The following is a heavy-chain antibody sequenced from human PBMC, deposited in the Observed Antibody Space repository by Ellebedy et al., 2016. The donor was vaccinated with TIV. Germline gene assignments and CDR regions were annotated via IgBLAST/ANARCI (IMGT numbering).Heavy chain of an antibody. CDR1: GGSFSGYY. CDR3: ARGDEWELLQPRGLDY. Sequence: SETLSLTCAVYGGSFSGYYWSWIRQPPGKGLEWIGEINHSGSTNYNPSLKSRVTISLDTSKNQFSLKLRSVTAADTAVYYCARGDEWELLQPRGLDYWGQGTLVTVSS. D-gene: IGHD1-26*01. J-gene: IGHJ4*02. V-gene: IGHV4-34*01. CDR2: INHSGST.